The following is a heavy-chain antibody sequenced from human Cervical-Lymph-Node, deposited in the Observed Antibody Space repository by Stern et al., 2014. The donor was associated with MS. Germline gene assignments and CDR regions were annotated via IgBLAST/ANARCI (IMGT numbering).Heavy chain of an antibody. CDR2: ISSSGSTI. Sequence: VQLEESGGGLVKPGGSLRLSCAASGFTFSDYYMSWIRQAPGKGLEWVSYISSSGSTIYYADSVKGRLTISRDEAKNYPYLQKNSLRAEDTAVYYCARDYYDRHGMDVWGQGTTVTVSS. V-gene: IGHV3-11*01. CDR3: ARDYYDRHGMDV. D-gene: IGHD3-22*01. CDR1: GFTFSDYY. J-gene: IGHJ6*02.